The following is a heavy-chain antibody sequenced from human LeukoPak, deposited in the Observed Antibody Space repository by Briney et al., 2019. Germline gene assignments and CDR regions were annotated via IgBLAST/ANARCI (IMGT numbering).Heavy chain of an antibody. CDR1: GFPFIEYS. D-gene: IGHD1-1*01. CDR3: ARDHNYAFDN. CDR2: IGIDSGNT. J-gene: IGHJ4*02. Sequence: PGGSLRLSCAASGFPFIEYSMNWVRQAPGKGLEWISYIGIDSGNTKYADSVRGRFTISADKAKNSLYLQMNSLRAEDTAVSFCARDHNYAFDNWGQGTLVSVAS. V-gene: IGHV3-48*01.